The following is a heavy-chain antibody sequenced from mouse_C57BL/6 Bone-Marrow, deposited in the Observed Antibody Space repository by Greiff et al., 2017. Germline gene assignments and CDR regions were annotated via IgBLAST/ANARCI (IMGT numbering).Heavy chain of an antibody. Sequence: EVKVVESGGDLVKPGGSLKLSCAASGFTFSSYGMSWVRQTPDKRLEWVATISSGGSYTYYPDSVKGRFTISRDNAKNTLYLQMSSLKSEDTAMYYCARRGTGAYWGQGTLVTVSA. CDR3: ARRGTGAY. J-gene: IGHJ3*01. V-gene: IGHV5-6*02. CDR2: ISSGGSYT. D-gene: IGHD4-1*01. CDR1: GFTFSSYG.